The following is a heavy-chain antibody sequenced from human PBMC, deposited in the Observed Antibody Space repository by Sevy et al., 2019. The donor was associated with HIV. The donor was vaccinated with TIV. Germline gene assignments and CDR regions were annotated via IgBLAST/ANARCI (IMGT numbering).Heavy chain of an antibody. J-gene: IGHJ6*02. D-gene: IGHD7-27*01. CDR1: GFTVSSNY. V-gene: IGHV3-53*01. Sequence: GGCLRLSCAASGFTVSSNYMSWVRQAPGKGLEWLSVIYRGGGTYYVDAVKGRFTISRDNSKNTLYLQMNSLRAEDTAVYYCARGTGVGGMDVWGQGATVTVSS. CDR2: IYRGGGT. CDR3: ARGTGVGGMDV.